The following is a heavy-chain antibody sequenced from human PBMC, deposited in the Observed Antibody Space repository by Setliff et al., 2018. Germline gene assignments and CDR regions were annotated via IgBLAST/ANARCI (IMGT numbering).Heavy chain of an antibody. CDR1: GFAFSAYS. V-gene: IGHV3-30*02. CDR3: ARLRAPGSHGLDP. J-gene: IGHJ5*02. CDR2: IQYDGSTI. D-gene: IGHD3-10*01. Sequence: PGGSLRLSCAASGFAFSAYSMHWVRQAPGKGLEWVAFIQYDGSTIYYADSVKGRFTISRDNAKTSLYLQMNSLRADDTAVYYCARLRAPGSHGLDPWGQGTLVTVSS.